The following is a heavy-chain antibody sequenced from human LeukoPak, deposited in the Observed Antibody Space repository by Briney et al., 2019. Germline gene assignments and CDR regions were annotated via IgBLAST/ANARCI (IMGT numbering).Heavy chain of an antibody. V-gene: IGHV3-21*01. CDR1: GFIFSSYS. Sequence: GGSLRLSCAASGFIFSSYSMNWVRQAPGKGLEWVSSISSSTIYIYYADSVKGRFPISRDNAKNSLYLQMNSLRAEDTAVYYCAREGFSGSGCFDYWGQGTLVTVSS. D-gene: IGHD6-25*01. J-gene: IGHJ4*02. CDR3: AREGFSGSGCFDY. CDR2: ISSSTIYI.